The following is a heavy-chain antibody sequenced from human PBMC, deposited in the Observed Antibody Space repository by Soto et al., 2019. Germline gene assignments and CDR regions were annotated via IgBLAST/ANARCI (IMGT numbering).Heavy chain of an antibody. CDR2: TDYSGNT. J-gene: IGHJ4*02. CDR1: SDSISSYY. V-gene: IGHV4-59*08. D-gene: IGHD6-19*01. CDR3: ARAVGAPLYYLDY. Sequence: QMQLQELGPRLVRPSETLSLTCTVSSDSISSYYWIWIRQSPGKGLEWIGYTDYSGNTNYNPSLKIRVTISGDTSKNQFSLRLSSVTAADTAVYYCARAVGAPLYYLDYWGQGTLVTVSS.